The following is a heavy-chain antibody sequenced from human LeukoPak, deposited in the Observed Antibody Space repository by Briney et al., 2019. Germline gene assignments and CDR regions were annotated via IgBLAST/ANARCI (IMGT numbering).Heavy chain of an antibody. Sequence: ASVKGSCKAPGYTFTGYYMHWGRQAPGEGLEWMGWINPNSGGTNYAQKFQSRVTMTRDTSISTAYMELSRLRSDDAAVYYCARDQNGSGSYYHHDAFDIWGQGTMVTVSS. CDR3: ARDQNGSGSYYHHDAFDI. J-gene: IGHJ3*02. V-gene: IGHV1-2*02. CDR1: GYTFTGYY. CDR2: INPNSGGT. D-gene: IGHD3-10*01.